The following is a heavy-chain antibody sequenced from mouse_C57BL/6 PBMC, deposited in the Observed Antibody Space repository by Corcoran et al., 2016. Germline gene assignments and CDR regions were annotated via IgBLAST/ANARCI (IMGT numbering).Heavy chain of an antibody. J-gene: IGHJ2*01. CDR3: ARGNDGYYPPAY. Sequence: QVQLQQSGAELARPGASVKLSCKASGYTFTSYGISWVKQRTGQGLEWIGEIYPRSGNTYYNEKFKGKATLTADKSSSTAYMELRSLTSEDSAVYFWARGNDGYYPPAYWGQGTTLTVSA. CDR2: IYPRSGNT. CDR1: GYTFTSYG. D-gene: IGHD2-3*01. V-gene: IGHV1-81*01.